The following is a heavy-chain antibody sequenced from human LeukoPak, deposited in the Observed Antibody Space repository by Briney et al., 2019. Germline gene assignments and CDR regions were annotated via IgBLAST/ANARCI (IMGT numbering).Heavy chain of an antibody. V-gene: IGHV3-30*18. CDR2: ISYDGSNK. J-gene: IGHJ4*02. CDR3: AKSTTVTQRGYFDY. Sequence: GGSLRLSCAASGFTFSSYGMHWVRQAPAKGLEWVAIISYDGSNKYYADSVKGRFTISRDNSKNTLYLQMNSLRAEDTAVYYCAKSTTVTQRGYFDYWGQGTLVTVTS. D-gene: IGHD4-17*01. CDR1: GFTFSSYG.